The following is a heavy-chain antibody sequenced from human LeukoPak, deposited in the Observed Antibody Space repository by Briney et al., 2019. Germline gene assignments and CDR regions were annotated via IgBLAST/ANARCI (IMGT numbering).Heavy chain of an antibody. Sequence: AETLSLTCSVSGGSISSYSWTWIRQPPGKGLEWIGFIDYSGSSNYNPSLKSRVTISADPSTNHFSLNLTSVTAADTAVYFCARDHPVADWAPDIWGRGTMAPVSS. V-gene: IGHV4-59*13. J-gene: IGHJ3*02. CDR2: IDYSGSS. D-gene: IGHD3-9*01. CDR1: GGSISSYS. CDR3: ARDHPVADWAPDI.